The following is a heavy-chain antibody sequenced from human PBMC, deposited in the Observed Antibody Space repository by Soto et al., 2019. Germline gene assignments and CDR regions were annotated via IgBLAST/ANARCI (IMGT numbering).Heavy chain of an antibody. D-gene: IGHD2-2*02. J-gene: IGHJ6*02. CDR3: ARDRDIVVVPAAISNYYYGMDV. CDR1: GYTFTSYG. CDR2: ISAYNGNT. V-gene: IGHV1-18*04. Sequence: ASVKFSCKAPGYTFTSYGISWVRQAPGQGLEWMGWISAYNGNTNYAQKLQGRVTMTTDTSTSTAYMELRSLRSDDTAVYYCARDRDIVVVPAAISNYYYGMDVWGQGTTVTVS.